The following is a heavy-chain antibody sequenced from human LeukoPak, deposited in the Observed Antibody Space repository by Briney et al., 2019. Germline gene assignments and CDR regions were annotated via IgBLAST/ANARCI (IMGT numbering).Heavy chain of an antibody. J-gene: IGHJ3*02. CDR2: IYYSGGT. D-gene: IGHD4-17*01. V-gene: IGHV4-59*01. CDR3: ARATGEGAFDI. CDR1: GGSISSYY. Sequence: SETLSLTCTVSGGSISSYYWSWIQQPPGKGLEWIGYIYYSGGTNYNPSLKSRVTISVDTSKNQFSLKLSSVTAADTAVYYCARATGEGAFDIWGQGTMVTVSS.